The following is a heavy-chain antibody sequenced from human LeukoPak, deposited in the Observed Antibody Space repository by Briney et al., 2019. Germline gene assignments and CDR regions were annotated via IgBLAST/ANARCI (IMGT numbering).Heavy chain of an antibody. CDR2: IYYSGST. J-gene: IGHJ3*02. CDR3: ARDLVEMNAFDI. V-gene: IGHV4-59*01. D-gene: IGHD5-24*01. Sequence: SETLSLTCTVSGGSIRSYYWSWIRQPPGKGLEWIGYIYYSGSTNYNPSLKSRVTISVDTSKNQFSLRLSSVTAADTAVYYCARDLVEMNAFDIWGQGTMVTVSS. CDR1: GGSIRSYY.